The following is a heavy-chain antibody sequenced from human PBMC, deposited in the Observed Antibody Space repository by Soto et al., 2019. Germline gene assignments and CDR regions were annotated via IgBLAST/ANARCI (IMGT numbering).Heavy chain of an antibody. V-gene: IGHV3-33*01. J-gene: IGHJ6*02. CDR1: GFTFGSYG. CDR2: IWYDGSNK. D-gene: IGHD3-10*01. CDR3: ARDDYYGSGSYYNPGFRYYYYGMDV. Sequence: PGGSLRLSCAASGFTFGSYGMHWVRQAPGKGLEWVAVIWYDGSNKYYADSVKGRFTISRDNSKNTLYLQMNSLRAEDTAVYYCARDDYYGSGSYYNPGFRYYYYGMDVWGQGTTVTVSS.